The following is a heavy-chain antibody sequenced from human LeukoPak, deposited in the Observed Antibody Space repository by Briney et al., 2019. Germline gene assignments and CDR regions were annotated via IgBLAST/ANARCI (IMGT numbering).Heavy chain of an antibody. V-gene: IGHV3-53*01. CDR2: ISSGGNT. J-gene: IGHJ3*02. CDR3: ARNDRGAFDI. Sequence: GGSLRLSCAASGFTVSRNYMSWVRQAPGKGLEWVSVISSGGNTYYTDSVKGRFTISRDNSKNTLYLQMSSLRVEDAAVYYCARNDRGAFDIWGQGTMVTVSS. CDR1: GFTVSRNY. D-gene: IGHD3-22*01.